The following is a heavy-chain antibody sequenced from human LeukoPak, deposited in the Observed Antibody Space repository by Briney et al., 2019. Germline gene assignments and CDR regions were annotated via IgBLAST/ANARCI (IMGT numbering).Heavy chain of an antibody. J-gene: IGHJ4*02. Sequence: ASVKVSCKASGYTFSSYGISWVRQAPGQGLEWMGKISVYNGDTNYAQKLQGRVTMTTDTSTSTAYMELRSLRSDDTAVHYCARDPIPLVEVLPSIMPPDYWGQGPLVTVSS. CDR1: GYTFSSYG. CDR3: ARDPIPLVEVLPSIMPPDY. D-gene: IGHD2/OR15-2a*01. CDR2: ISVYNGDT. V-gene: IGHV1-18*01.